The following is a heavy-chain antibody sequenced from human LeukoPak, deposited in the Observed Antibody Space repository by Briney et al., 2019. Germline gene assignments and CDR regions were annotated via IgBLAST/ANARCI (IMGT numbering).Heavy chain of an antibody. CDR2: ISYDGSNK. V-gene: IGHV3-30-3*01. D-gene: IGHD4-17*01. J-gene: IGHJ4*02. CDR1: GFTFSSYA. Sequence: PGGSLRLSWAASGFTFSSYAMHWVRQAPGKGLEWVAVISYDGSNKYSADSVKGRFTISRDNSKNTLYLQMNSLRAEDTAVYYCARPDNYGDYDPYYFDYWGQGTRVTVSS. CDR3: ARPDNYGDYDPYYFDY.